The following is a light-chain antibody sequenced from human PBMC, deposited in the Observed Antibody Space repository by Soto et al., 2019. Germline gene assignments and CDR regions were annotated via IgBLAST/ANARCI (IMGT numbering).Light chain of an antibody. CDR1: QSISSW. CDR3: QQYNSYPLA. Sequence: DIQMTQSPSTLSASVGDRVTITCRASQSISSWLAWYQQKPWKAPKLLIYKASSLESGVPSRFSGSGSGTEFTLTINSLQPDDFATYYGQQYNSYPLAFGGGTKVEIK. J-gene: IGKJ4*01. V-gene: IGKV1-5*03. CDR2: KAS.